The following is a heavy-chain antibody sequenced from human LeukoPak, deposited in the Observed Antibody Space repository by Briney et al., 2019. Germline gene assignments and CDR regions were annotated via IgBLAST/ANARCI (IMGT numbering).Heavy chain of an antibody. CDR3: AKDTRLRLVD. CDR2: IRSDGSNI. V-gene: IGHV3-30*02. J-gene: IGHJ4*02. Sequence: GASVKVSCKASGYTFTSYYMHWVRQAPGKGLEWVAFIRSDGSNIYYADSLKGRFTISRDNSKNTLYLQMNSLRSEDTAVYYCAKDTRLRLVDWGQGTLVTVSS. CDR1: GYTFTSYY. D-gene: IGHD4-17*01.